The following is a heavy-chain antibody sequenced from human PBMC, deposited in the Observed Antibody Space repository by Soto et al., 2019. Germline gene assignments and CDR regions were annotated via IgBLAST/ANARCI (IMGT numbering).Heavy chain of an antibody. CDR3: ARESQALDY. CDR1: GFTFSSHA. J-gene: IGHJ4*02. CDR2: ISYDGSNK. Sequence: PGGSLRLSCAASGFTFSSHAMHWVRQAPGKGLEWVTVISYDGSNKYCTDSVKGRFTISRDNSKNTLYLQMNSLRPEDTAVYYCARESQALDYWGQGTLVTVSS. V-gene: IGHV3-30-3*01.